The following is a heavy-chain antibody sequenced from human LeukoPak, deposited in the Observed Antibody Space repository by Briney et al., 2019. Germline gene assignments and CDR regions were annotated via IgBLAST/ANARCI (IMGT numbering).Heavy chain of an antibody. CDR2: ISGSGGST. V-gene: IGHV3-23*01. J-gene: IGHJ5*02. D-gene: IGHD2-2*01. CDR3: ARERYCSSTSCLNWFDP. Sequence: SGGSLRLSCAASGFTFSSYAMSWVRQAPGKGLEWVSAISGSGGSTYYADSVKGRFTISRDNSKNSLYLQMNSLRAEDTAVYYCARERYCSSTSCLNWFDPWGQGTLVTVSS. CDR1: GFTFSSYA.